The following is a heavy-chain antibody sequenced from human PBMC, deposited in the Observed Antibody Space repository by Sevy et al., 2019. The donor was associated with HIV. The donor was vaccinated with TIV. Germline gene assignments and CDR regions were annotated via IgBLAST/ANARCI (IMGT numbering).Heavy chain of an antibody. J-gene: IGHJ5*02. CDR2: INPTSGGT. V-gene: IGHV1-2*06. D-gene: IGHD6-19*01. CDR3: AGQTSGWYDWFDP. CDR1: AYNFIGYY. Sequence: VSVKVSCKASAYNFIGYYIHWVRQAPGQGLEWIGRINPTSGGTKYAHKFQGRVTVTIDMSVSTAYMELTRLTSDDTALYYCAGQTSGWYDWFDPWGPGTLVTVSS.